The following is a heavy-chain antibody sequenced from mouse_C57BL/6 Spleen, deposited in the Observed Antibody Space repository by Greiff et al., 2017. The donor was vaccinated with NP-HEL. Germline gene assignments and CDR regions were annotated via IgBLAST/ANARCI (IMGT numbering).Heavy chain of an antibody. CDR2: ISYDGSN. CDR1: GYSITSGYY. V-gene: IGHV3-6*01. Sequence: EVQLQQSGPGLVKPSQSLSLTCSVTGYSITSGYYWNWIRQFPGNKLEWMGYISYDGSNNYNPSLKNRISITRDTSKNQFFLKLNSVTTEDTATYYCARVEDYYGSSYSFDYWGQGTTLTVSS. D-gene: IGHD1-1*01. CDR3: ARVEDYYGSSYSFDY. J-gene: IGHJ2*01.